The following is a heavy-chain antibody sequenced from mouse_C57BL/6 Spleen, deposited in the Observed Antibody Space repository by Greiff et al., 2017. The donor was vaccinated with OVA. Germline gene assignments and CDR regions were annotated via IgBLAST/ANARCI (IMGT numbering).Heavy chain of an antibody. V-gene: IGHV1-55*01. Sequence: QVQLQQPGAELVKPGASVKMSCKASGYTFTSYWITWVKQRPGQGLEWIGDIYPGSGSTNYNEKFKSKATLTVDTSSSTAYMQLSSLTSDDSAVYYCARATVVAKSDYWGQGTTLTVSS. J-gene: IGHJ2*01. CDR2: IYPGSGST. CDR1: GYTFTSYW. D-gene: IGHD1-1*01. CDR3: ARATVVAKSDY.